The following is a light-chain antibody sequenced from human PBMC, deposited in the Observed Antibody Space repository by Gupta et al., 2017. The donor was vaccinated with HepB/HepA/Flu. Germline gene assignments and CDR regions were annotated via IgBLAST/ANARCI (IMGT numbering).Light chain of an antibody. Sequence: DIVMTQSPLSLPVTPGEPASISCRSGQNLLHSNGYNYLDWYLQKPGQSPQLLIYLGSNRASGVPDRFSGSGSGTDFTLKISRVEAEDVGVYYCMQALQAPPTFGQGTKVEIK. J-gene: IGKJ1*01. CDR3: MQALQAPPT. V-gene: IGKV2-28*01. CDR2: LGS. CDR1: QNLLHSNGYNY.